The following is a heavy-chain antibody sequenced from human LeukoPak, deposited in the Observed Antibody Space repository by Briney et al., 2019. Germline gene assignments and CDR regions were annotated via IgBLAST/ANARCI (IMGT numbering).Heavy chain of an antibody. CDR2: MNPNSGNT. CDR1: GYTFTSYD. Sequence: ASVKVSCKASGYTFTSYDINWVRQATGQGLEWMGWMNPNSGNTGYAQKFQGRVTITRNTSISTAYMELSSLRSEDTAVYYCARATVSDYDILTGYYTPGAFDIWGQGTMVTVSS. J-gene: IGHJ3*02. CDR3: ARATVSDYDILTGYYTPGAFDI. D-gene: IGHD3-9*01. V-gene: IGHV1-8*03.